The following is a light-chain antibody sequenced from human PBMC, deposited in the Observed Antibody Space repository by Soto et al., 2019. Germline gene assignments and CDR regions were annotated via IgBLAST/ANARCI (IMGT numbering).Light chain of an antibody. CDR3: SSYAGSSNV. J-gene: IGLJ1*01. CDR2: AVS. V-gene: IGLV2-14*03. CDR1: SSDIGSYNH. Sequence: QSVLAQPASVSGSPGQSITISCSGTSSDIGSYNHVAWYQQFPGKSPKLMIYAVSDRPPGVPDRFSGSKSGNTASLTVSGLQAEDEADYYCSSYAGSSNVFGTGTKV.